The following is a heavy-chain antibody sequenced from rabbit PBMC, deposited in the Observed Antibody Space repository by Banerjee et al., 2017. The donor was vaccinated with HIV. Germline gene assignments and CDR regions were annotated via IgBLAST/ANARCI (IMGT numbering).Heavy chain of an antibody. CDR2: IYNGDGNT. CDR1: GFSFSNKYV. Sequence: QEQLVESGGGLVKPEGSLTLTCKASGFSFSNKYVMCWVRQAPGKRPEWIACIYNGDGNTYYASWVNGRFAISKPSSTTVTLQMTSLTAADTATYFCARSIAGADWSYALWGPGALVTVS. CDR3: ARSIAGADWSYAL. V-gene: IGHV1S45*01. D-gene: IGHD8-1*01. J-gene: IGHJ4*01.